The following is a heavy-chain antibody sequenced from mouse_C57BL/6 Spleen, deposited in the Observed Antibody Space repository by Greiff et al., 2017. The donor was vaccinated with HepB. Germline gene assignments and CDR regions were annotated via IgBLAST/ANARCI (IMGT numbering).Heavy chain of an antibody. CDR1: GFSLTSYA. Sequence: VQLQQSGPGLVAPSQSLSITCTVSGFSLTSYAISWVRQPPGKGLEWLGVIWTGGGTNYNSALKSRLSISKDNSKSQVFLKMNSLQTDDTARYYCARNPGTGNYAMDYWGQGTSVTVSS. CDR3: ARNPGTGNYAMDY. CDR2: IWTGGGT. J-gene: IGHJ4*01. D-gene: IGHD4-1*01. V-gene: IGHV2-9-1*01.